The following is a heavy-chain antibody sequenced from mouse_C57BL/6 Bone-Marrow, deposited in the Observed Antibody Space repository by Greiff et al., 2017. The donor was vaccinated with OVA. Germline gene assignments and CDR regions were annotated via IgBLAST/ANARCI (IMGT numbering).Heavy chain of an antibody. J-gene: IGHJ4*01. V-gene: IGHV14-2*01. CDR2: IDPEDGET. Sequence: EVKLLESGAELVKPGASVKLSCTASGFTIKDYYMHWVKQRTEQGLEWIGRIDPEDGETNYAPKFKGKATITADKSSNTAYLQISSLTSENSAVYYSARSACAYYYAMGDWGKGTSVTVST. CDR3: ARSACAYYYAMGD. CDR1: GFTIKDYY.